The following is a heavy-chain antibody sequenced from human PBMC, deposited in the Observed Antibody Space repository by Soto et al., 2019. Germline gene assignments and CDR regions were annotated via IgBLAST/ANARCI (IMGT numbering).Heavy chain of an antibody. V-gene: IGHV4-61*01. CDR1: GGSVSSGSYY. D-gene: IGHD3-10*01. CDR2: IYYSGST. J-gene: IGHJ4*02. CDR3: ARAGFYGSGSQAADY. Sequence: QVQLQESGPGLVKPSETLSLTCTVSGGSVSSGSYYWSWIRQPPGKGLEWIGYIYYSGSTNYNPSLKSRVTISVDTSKSQFSLKLSSVTAADTAVYYCARAGFYGSGSQAADYWGQGTLVTVSS.